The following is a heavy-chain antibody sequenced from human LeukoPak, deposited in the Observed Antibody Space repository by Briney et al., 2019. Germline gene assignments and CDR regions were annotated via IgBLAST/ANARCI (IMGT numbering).Heavy chain of an antibody. V-gene: IGHV3-11*05. Sequence: GGSLRLSCAASGFTFSDYYMSWIRQAPGKGLGWVSYISSSSSYTNYADSVKGRFTISRDNAKNSLYLQMNSLRAEDTAVYYCARVRTYTLPDYWGQGTLVTVSS. CDR1: GFTFSDYY. D-gene: IGHD1-1*01. CDR2: ISSSSSYT. CDR3: ARVRTYTLPDY. J-gene: IGHJ4*02.